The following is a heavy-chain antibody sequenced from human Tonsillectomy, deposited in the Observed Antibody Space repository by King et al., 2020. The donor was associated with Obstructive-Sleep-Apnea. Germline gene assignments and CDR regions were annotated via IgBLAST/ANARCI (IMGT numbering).Heavy chain of an antibody. J-gene: IGHJ4*02. CDR3: ASLAGIQLCFPY. CDR1: GGSISSSSYY. V-gene: IGHV4-39*07. CDR2: IYYSGST. D-gene: IGHD5-18*01. Sequence: LQLQESGPGLVKPSETLSLTCTVSGGSISSSSYYWGWIRQPPGKGLEWIGSIYYSGSTYYNPSLKSRVTISVDTSKNQFSLKLSSVTAADTAVYYCASLAGIQLCFPYWGQGTLVTVSS.